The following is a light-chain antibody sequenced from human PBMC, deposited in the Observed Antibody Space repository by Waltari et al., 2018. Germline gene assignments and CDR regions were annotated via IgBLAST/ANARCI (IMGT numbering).Light chain of an antibody. CDR2: TAS. J-gene: IGKJ2*01. Sequence: EIVMTQSPATLSLSPGERATLPCRASRSVGRSLAWYQQKRGQPPRLLSYTASTRVTTIPARFGASGSGTEFTLTISTLQSEDIAIYYCQQYADWPRTFGQGTKLEIK. V-gene: IGKV3-15*01. CDR1: RSVGRS. CDR3: QQYADWPRT.